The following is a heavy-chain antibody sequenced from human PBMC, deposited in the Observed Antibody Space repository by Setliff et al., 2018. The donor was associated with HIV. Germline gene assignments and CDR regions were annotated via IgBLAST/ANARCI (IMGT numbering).Heavy chain of an antibody. CDR3: ARARLQGIVTAVGPRDNCLDP. J-gene: IGHJ5*02. CDR2: ISAYNGNT. CDR1: GYTFPSSD. Sequence: VKVSCKASGYTFPSSDINWVRQAPGQGLEWMGWISAYNGNTNYAPRLLGRVTMTTDTSTSTAYMEVRSLSSDDTAVYYCARARLQGIVTAVGPRDNCLDPWGQGTRVTAPQ. V-gene: IGHV1-18*01. D-gene: IGHD3-9*01.